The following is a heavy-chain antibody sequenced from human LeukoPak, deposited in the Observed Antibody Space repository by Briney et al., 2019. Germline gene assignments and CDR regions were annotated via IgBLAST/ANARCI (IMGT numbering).Heavy chain of an antibody. V-gene: IGHV1-69*01. CDR3: ARDGYGSGTYFDY. Sequence: SAKVSCKASGGTFSSYAISWVRQAPGQGLEWMGGIIPIFGTANYAQKFQGRVTITADESTSTAYMELSSLRSEDTAVYYCARDGYGSGTYFDYWGQGTLVTVSS. CDR2: IIPIFGTA. D-gene: IGHD3-10*01. CDR1: GGTFSSYA. J-gene: IGHJ4*02.